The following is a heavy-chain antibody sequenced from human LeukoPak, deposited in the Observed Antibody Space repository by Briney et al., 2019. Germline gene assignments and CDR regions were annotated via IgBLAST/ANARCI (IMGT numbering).Heavy chain of an antibody. CDR1: GGSISSGRYY. CDR3: ARDSTHSGSYWGNWFDP. J-gene: IGHJ5*02. Sequence: SETLSLTCIVSGGSISSGRYYWNWIRQPAGKGLEWIGHIYTSGSTNYNPSLKSRVTISVDTSKNQFSLKLNSVTAADTAVYYCARDSTHSGSYWGNWFDPWGQGHPVIVSS. D-gene: IGHD1-26*01. V-gene: IGHV4-61*09. CDR2: IYTSGST.